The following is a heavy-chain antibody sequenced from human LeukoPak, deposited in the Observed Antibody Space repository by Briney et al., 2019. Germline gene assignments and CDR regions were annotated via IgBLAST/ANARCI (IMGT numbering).Heavy chain of an antibody. D-gene: IGHD6-13*01. CDR1: GGSISSSNW. CDR2: IYHSGST. V-gene: IGHV4-4*02. CDR3: ARVDGAAGTAYFDY. Sequence: PSETLSLTCAVSGGSISSSNWWSWVRQPPGKGLEWIGEIYHSGSTNYNPSLKSRVTISVDKSKNQFSLKLSSVTAADTAVYYCARVDGAAGTAYFDYWGQGTLVTVSS. J-gene: IGHJ4*02.